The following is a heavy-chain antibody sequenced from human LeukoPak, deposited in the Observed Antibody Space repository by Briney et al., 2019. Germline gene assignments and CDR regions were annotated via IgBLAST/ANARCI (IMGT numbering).Heavy chain of an antibody. D-gene: IGHD6-13*01. Sequence: ASVKVSCKASGYTFTSYGISWVRQAPGQGLEWMGWINAYNGNTNYAQKLQGRVTMTTDTSTSTAYMELRSLRSDDTAVYYCARDPHYSSSWYFDPWGQGTLGTVSS. CDR1: GYTFTSYG. CDR2: INAYNGNT. V-gene: IGHV1-18*01. J-gene: IGHJ5*02. CDR3: ARDPHYSSSWYFDP.